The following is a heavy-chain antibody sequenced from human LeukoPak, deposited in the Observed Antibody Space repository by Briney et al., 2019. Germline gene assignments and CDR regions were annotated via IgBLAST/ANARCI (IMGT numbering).Heavy chain of an antibody. V-gene: IGHV3-43*02. CDR2: ISGNGNNI. CDR1: GFTFEDYA. CDR3: ASDYYDRSQY. Sequence: GGSLRLSCAASGFTFEDYAMHWVRQGPGKGLEWVSLISGNGNNIYYADSVKGRFTTSRDNAKNSLYLQMNSLRAEDTAVYYCASDYYDRSQYWGQGTLVTVSS. D-gene: IGHD3-22*01. J-gene: IGHJ4*02.